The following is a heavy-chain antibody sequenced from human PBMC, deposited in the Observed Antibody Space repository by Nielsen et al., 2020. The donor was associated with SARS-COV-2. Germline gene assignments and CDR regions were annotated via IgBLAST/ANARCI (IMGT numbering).Heavy chain of an antibody. J-gene: IGHJ4*02. CDR1: GFTFSSYW. CDR2: ILSDGSTI. D-gene: IGHD3-10*01. V-gene: IGHV3-74*01. CDR3: ARDFYGSGSFPDY. Sequence: GGSLRLSCEASGFTFSSYWMHWVRQAPGKGLVWVSHILSDGSTINYADSVRGRFTIYRDNAKNTLYLQMNSLRAEDTAVYYCARDFYGSGSFPDYWGQGTLVTVSS.